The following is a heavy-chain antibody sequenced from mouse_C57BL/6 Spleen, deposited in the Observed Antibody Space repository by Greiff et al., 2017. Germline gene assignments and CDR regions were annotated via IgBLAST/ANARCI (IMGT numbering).Heavy chain of an antibody. V-gene: IGHV1-69*01. Sequence: QVQLQQPGAELVMPGASVKLSCKASGYTFTSYWMHWVKQRPGQGLEWIGEIDPSDSYTNYNQKFKGKSTLTVDKSSSTAYMQLSSLTSEDSAVYYCARAVYGSSYWYFEVWGTGTTVTVSS. J-gene: IGHJ1*03. CDR3: ARAVYGSSYWYFEV. CDR1: GYTFTSYW. D-gene: IGHD1-1*01. CDR2: IDPSDSYT.